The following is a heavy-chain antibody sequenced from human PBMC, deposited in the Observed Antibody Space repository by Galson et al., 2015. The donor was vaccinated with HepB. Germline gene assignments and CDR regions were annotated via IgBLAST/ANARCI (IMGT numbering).Heavy chain of an antibody. D-gene: IGHD3-10*01. Sequence: SLRLSCAASGFTFSNYYMSWVRQAPGKGLEWVSYISSSSSYTNYADSVKGRFTISRDNAKNSLYLQMNSLRAEDTAVYYCARYAAKYGSGILFDYWGQGTLVTVSS. V-gene: IGHV3-11*03. CDR1: GFTFSNYY. CDR2: ISSSSSYT. CDR3: ARYAAKYGSGILFDY. J-gene: IGHJ4*02.